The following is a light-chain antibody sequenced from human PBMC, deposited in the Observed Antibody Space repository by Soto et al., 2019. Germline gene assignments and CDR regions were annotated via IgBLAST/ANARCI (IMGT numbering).Light chain of an antibody. CDR3: QQRTDRPPWT. CDR2: DAS. Sequence: NVLTQSPATLSWYPGERATLSCRASQSICLAIAWYLHKPGQAPRLLIFDASKRATDIPARFRGSGSGTNFTLSISSLEPKDFAVYYCQQRTDRPPWTCGQGTKVAIK. J-gene: IGKJ1*01. CDR1: QSICLA. V-gene: IGKV3-11*01.